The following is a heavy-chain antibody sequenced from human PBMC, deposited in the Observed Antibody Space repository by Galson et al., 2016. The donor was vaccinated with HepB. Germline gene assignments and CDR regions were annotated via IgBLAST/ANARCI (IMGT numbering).Heavy chain of an antibody. V-gene: IGHV4-59*02. CDR2: TSFSGSA. J-gene: IGHJ4*02. CDR3: AREGGASGNY. CDR1: GASVSSSY. D-gene: IGHD3-10*01. Sequence: SETLSLTCNVSGASVSSSYWSWIRQPPGKGLEWIGYTSFSGSADYNPSLRSLVTIAIDTSNNQFSRKVTSVTTADTAVYYCAREGGASGNYWGQGTPVTVSS.